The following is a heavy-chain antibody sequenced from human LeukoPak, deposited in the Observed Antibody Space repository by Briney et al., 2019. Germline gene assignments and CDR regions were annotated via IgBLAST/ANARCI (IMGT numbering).Heavy chain of an antibody. J-gene: IGHJ4*02. CDR1: GFTFSTHA. CDR3: ARAIVGTENFDY. V-gene: IGHV3-30*10. CDR2: VSHDGNTK. Sequence: GGSLILSCAASGFTFSTHAMHWVRQAPGKGLEWVAVVSHDGNTKYYTDSVKGRFTISRDNSKNTLYLQMNGLRTDDTAVYYCARAIVGTENFDYWGQGTLVTVSS. D-gene: IGHD5-12*01.